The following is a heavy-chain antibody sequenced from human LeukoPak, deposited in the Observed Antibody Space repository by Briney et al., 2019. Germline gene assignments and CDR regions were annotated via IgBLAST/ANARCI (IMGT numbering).Heavy chain of an antibody. V-gene: IGHV3-30*03. CDR1: GFTFSSYG. D-gene: IGHD2-2*02. Sequence: GGSLRLSCAASGFTFSSYGMHWVRQAPGKGLEWVAVISYDGSNKYYADSVKGRFTISRDNSKNTLYLQMNSLRAEDTAVYYCARALGYCSSTSCYSYFDLWGRGTLVTVSS. CDR2: ISYDGSNK. J-gene: IGHJ2*01. CDR3: ARALGYCSSTSCYSYFDL.